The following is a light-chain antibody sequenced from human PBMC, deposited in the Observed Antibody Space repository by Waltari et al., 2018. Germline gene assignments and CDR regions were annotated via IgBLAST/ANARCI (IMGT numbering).Light chain of an antibody. J-gene: IGLJ1*01. Sequence: SYVLTQPPSVSVAPGETARITCGGNNIGSKSVHWYRQKPGQAPQLVISYDSDRPSGIPERFSGSKSGDTATLTISRVEAGDEADYYCQVWDANNEPGVFGTGTEVTVL. V-gene: IGLV3-21*01. CDR3: QVWDANNEPGV. CDR2: YDS. CDR1: NIGSKS.